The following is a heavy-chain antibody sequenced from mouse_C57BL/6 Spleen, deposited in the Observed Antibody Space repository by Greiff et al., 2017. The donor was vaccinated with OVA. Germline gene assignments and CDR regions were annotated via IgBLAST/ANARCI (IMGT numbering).Heavy chain of an antibody. Sequence: QVQLQQSGAELVKPGASVKMSCKASGYTFTTYPIEWMKQNHGKSLEWIGNFHPYNDDTKSNEKFKGKATLTVEKSSSTVYLELSRLPSDDSAVYYWARRGDGYSYWYFDVWGTGTTVTVSS. CDR2: FHPYNDDT. J-gene: IGHJ1*03. CDR1: GYTFTTYP. V-gene: IGHV1-47*01. CDR3: ARRGDGYSYWYFDV. D-gene: IGHD2-3*01.